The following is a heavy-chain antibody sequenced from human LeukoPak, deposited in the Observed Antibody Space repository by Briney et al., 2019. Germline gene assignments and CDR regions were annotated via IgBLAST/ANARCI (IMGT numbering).Heavy chain of an antibody. CDR1: GGSTSSYY. Sequence: SETLSLTCTVSGGSTSSYYWSWIRQPPGKGLEWIGYIYYSGSTNYNPSLKSRVTISVDTSKNQFSLKLSSVTAADTAVYYCARLLLGYYDSSGYFDYWGQGTLVTVSS. V-gene: IGHV4-59*08. CDR3: ARLLLGYYDSSGYFDY. CDR2: IYYSGST. J-gene: IGHJ4*02. D-gene: IGHD3-22*01.